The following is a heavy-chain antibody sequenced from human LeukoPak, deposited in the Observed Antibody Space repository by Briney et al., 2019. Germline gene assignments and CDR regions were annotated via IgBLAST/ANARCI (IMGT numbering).Heavy chain of an antibody. CDR1: GYSITYGYY. D-gene: IGHD3-10*01. CDR2: IYESGST. J-gene: IGHJ4*02. V-gene: IGHV4-38-2*02. CDR3: ATDDWVVRGLLTGAFDY. Sequence: PSGTLSLTCTVSGYSITYGYYWAWMRRPPRKGLEWIGSIYESGSTDYSHTPNSRVTISVDTSKSQFSLWLNSVTATDTAIYYCATDDWVVRGLLTGAFDYWGQVILVTVSA.